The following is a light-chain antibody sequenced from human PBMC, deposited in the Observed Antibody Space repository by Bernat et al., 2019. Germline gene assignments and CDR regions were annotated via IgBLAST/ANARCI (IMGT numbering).Light chain of an antibody. CDR1: NIENKN. J-gene: IGLJ1*01. Sequence: SYVLTQPPSVSVAPGKTARITCGGNNIENKNVHWYQHKPGQAPVLVISHDTDRPSGIPDRFSGPNSGNTATLSISRVEAGDEADCFCQVDDSSTYHYVFGPGTKVTVL. CDR3: QVDDSSTYHYV. V-gene: IGLV3-21*04. CDR2: HDT.